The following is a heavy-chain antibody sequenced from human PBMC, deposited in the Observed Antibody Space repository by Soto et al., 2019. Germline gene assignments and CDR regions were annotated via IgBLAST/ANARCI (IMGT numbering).Heavy chain of an antibody. CDR1: KFTFSNHA. V-gene: IGHV3-23*01. Sequence: GGSLRLSCEASKFTFSNHAVSWVRQAPGKGLEWVSGISSSGDDTYYADSVKGRFTISRDNSKNPLSLQMNSLRVEDTAVYYCANSQTIATAGRNYWGQGTLVTVSS. CDR2: ISSSGDDT. J-gene: IGHJ4*02. D-gene: IGHD6-13*01. CDR3: ANSQTIATAGRNY.